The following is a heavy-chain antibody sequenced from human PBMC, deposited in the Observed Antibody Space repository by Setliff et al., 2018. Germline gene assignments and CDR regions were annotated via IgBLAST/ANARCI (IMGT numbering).Heavy chain of an antibody. CDR1: GLTFSDYA. CDR3: ARTCSGSGCYAGLES. D-gene: IGHD2-15*01. CDR2: ISGSAGSI. J-gene: IGHJ4*02. V-gene: IGHV3-23*01. Sequence: PGGSLRLSCAASGLTFSDYAMSWVRQAPGKGLEWVSTISGSAGSIHLADSVKGRFTISRDNSKNTLYLQMNSLRPEDTAVYYCARTCSGSGCYAGLESWGQGTPVTVSS.